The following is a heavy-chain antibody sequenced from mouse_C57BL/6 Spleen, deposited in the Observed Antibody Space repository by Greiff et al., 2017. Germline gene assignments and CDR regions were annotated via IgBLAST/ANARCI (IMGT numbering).Heavy chain of an antibody. CDR3: ARPTGTWGYAMDY. J-gene: IGHJ4*01. CDR1: GFTFSDYG. CDR2: ISSGSSTI. Sequence: DVKLVESGGGLVKPGGSLKLSCAASGFTFSDYGMHWVRQAPEKGLEWVAYISSGSSTIYYADTVKGRFTISRDNAKNTLFLQMTSLRSEDTAMYYCARPTGTWGYAMDYWGQGTSVTVSS. V-gene: IGHV5-17*01. D-gene: IGHD4-1*02.